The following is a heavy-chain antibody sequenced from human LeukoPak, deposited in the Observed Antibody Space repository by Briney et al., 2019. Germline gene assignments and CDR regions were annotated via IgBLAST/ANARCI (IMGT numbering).Heavy chain of an antibody. CDR2: IYSSGST. V-gene: IGHV4-4*07. J-gene: IGHJ4*02. CDR3: ARESIAVAGREL. D-gene: IGHD6-19*01. CDR1: GGSISSYY. Sequence: SETLSLTCTVSGGSISSYYRSWIRQPAGKGLEWIGRIYSSGSTNYNPSLKSRLTMSVDTSRNQFSLKLSSVTAADTAVYYCARESIAVAGRELWGQGTLVTVSS.